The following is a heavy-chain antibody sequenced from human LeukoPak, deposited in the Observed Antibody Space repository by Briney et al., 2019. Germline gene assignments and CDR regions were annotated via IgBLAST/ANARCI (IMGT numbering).Heavy chain of an antibody. J-gene: IGHJ5*02. CDR1: GGSISSSSYY. CDR2: IYYSGST. CDR3: ARRRIFGVAICFDP. V-gene: IGHV4-39*01. D-gene: IGHD3-3*02. Sequence: SETLSLTCTVSGGSISSSSYYWGWIRQPPGKGLEWIGSIYYSGSTYYNPSLKSRVTISVDTSKNQFSLKLSSVTAADTAVYYCARRRIFGVAICFDPWGQGTLVTVSS.